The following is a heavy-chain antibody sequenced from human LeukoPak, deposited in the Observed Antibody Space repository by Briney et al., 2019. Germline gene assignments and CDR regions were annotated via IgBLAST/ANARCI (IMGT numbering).Heavy chain of an antibody. V-gene: IGHV3-53*01. J-gene: IGHJ2*01. Sequence: PGGSLRLSCAASGFTVSSNYMSWVRQAPGKGLEWVSVIYSGGSTYYADSVKGRFTISRDNSKNTLYLQMNSLRAEDTAVYYCVSSSSPLYFDLWGRGTLVTVSS. CDR1: GFTVSSNY. CDR3: VSSSSPLYFDL. CDR2: IYSGGST. D-gene: IGHD6-6*01.